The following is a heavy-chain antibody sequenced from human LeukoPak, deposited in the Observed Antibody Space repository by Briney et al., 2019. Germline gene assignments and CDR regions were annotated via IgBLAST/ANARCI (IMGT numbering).Heavy chain of an antibody. Sequence: ASVKVSCKASGGTFSSYAISWVRQAPGQGLEWVGWINPNSGGTNYAQKFQGRVTMTRDTSISTAYMELSRLSSDDTAVYYCARDLYPQYYYDSSGYYSSYWGQGTLVTVSS. V-gene: IGHV1-2*02. J-gene: IGHJ4*02. CDR3: ARDLYPQYYYDSSGYYSSY. D-gene: IGHD3-22*01. CDR1: GGTFSSYA. CDR2: INPNSGGT.